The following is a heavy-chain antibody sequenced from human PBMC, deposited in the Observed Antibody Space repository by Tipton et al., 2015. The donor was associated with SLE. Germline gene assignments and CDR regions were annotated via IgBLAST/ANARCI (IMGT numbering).Heavy chain of an antibody. Sequence: QLVQSGAEIKKPGASVKVSCKASGYTFTSYAISWVRQAPGQGLEWMGWINPYTGNTDHAQKVQGRVTMTTDTSRGTAYLDLRSLRPDDTAVYYCAERYDTFEIWGQGTMVTVSS. CDR2: INPYTGNT. D-gene: IGHD1-1*01. CDR1: GYTFTSYA. V-gene: IGHV1-18*01. CDR3: AERYDTFEI. J-gene: IGHJ3*02.